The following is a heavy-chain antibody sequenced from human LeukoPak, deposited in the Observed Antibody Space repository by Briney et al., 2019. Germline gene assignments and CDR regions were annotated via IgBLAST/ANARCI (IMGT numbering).Heavy chain of an antibody. Sequence: PGGSLRLSCAASGFTFSDYYMSWIRQAPGKGLEWVSYISSSGSTIYYADSVKGRFTSSRDNAKTSLYLQMNSLRAEDTAVYYCARDLGPWGMYYYDSSGYLDYWGQGTLVTVSS. J-gene: IGHJ4*02. CDR3: ARDLGPWGMYYYDSSGYLDY. D-gene: IGHD3-22*01. CDR2: ISSSGSTI. V-gene: IGHV3-11*01. CDR1: GFTFSDYY.